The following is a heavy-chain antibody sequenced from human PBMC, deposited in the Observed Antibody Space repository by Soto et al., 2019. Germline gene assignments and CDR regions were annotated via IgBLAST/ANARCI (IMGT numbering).Heavy chain of an antibody. CDR2: ISYDGSNK. Sequence: PGGSLRLSCAASGFTFSSYGMHWVRQAPGKGLEWVAVISYDGSNKYYADSVKGRFTISRDNSKNTLYLQMNSLRAEDTAVYYCAKDQTNWYYYGMDVWGQGTMVTVYS. D-gene: IGHD1-1*01. CDR3: AKDQTNWYYYGMDV. V-gene: IGHV3-30*18. CDR1: GFTFSSYG. J-gene: IGHJ6*02.